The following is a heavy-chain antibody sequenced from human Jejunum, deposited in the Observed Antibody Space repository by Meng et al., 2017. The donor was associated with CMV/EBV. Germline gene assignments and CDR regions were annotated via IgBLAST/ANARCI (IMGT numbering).Heavy chain of an antibody. CDR1: GGSISSGYFY. D-gene: IGHD6-6*01. V-gene: IGHV4-30-4*01. Sequence: VQLQGFGPGLVKPSETLYLTCTGFGGSISSGYFYWSWVRQPPGKGLEWIGFIYFSGNTYYNPSLNSRVSISLNTSKNKFSLKLTSVTAADTALYYCTRCAITASVNFASWGQGTLVTVSS. CDR3: TRCAITASVNFAS. CDR2: IYFSGNT. J-gene: IGHJ5*01.